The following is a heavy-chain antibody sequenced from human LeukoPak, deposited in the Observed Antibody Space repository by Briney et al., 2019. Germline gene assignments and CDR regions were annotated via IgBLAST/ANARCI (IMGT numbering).Heavy chain of an antibody. V-gene: IGHV4-4*02. CDR3: ARALGYDILTGYPIGAFDI. J-gene: IGHJ3*02. D-gene: IGHD3-9*01. Sequence: PSETLSLTCAVSGGSISSSNRWSWVRQPPGKGLEWIGEIYHSGSTNYNPSLKSRVTISVDKSKNQFSLKLSSVTAADTAVYYCARALGYDILTGYPIGAFDIWGQGTMVTVSS. CDR1: GGSISSSNR. CDR2: IYHSGST.